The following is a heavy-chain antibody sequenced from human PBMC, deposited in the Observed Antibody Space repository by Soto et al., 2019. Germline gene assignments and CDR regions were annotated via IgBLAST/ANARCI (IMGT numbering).Heavy chain of an antibody. CDR2: ISAYNGNT. Sequence: ASVKLSCKASGYTFTSYGISWVRQAPKQGLEWMGWISAYNGNTNYAQKLQGRVTMTTDTSTSTAYMELRSLRSDDTAVYYCARHIVVVPAAMPGNWFDPWGQGTLVTVSS. CDR3: ARHIVVVPAAMPGNWFDP. J-gene: IGHJ5*02. V-gene: IGHV1-18*01. D-gene: IGHD2-2*01. CDR1: GYTFTSYG.